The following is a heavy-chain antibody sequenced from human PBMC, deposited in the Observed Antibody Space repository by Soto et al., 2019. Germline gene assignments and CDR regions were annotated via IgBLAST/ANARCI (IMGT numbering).Heavy chain of an antibody. Sequence: GGSLRLSCAASGFTFSSYGMHWVRQAPGKGLEWVAVIWYDGSNKYYADSVKGRFTISRDNSKNTLYLQMNSLRAEDTAVYYCARDLTAAAGTFDIWGQGTMVTVSS. CDR3: ARDLTAAAGTFDI. J-gene: IGHJ3*02. D-gene: IGHD6-13*01. CDR1: GFTFSSYG. CDR2: IWYDGSNK. V-gene: IGHV3-33*01.